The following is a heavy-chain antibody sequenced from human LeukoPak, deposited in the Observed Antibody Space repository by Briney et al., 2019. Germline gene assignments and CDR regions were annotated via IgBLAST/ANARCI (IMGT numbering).Heavy chain of an antibody. J-gene: IGHJ4*02. CDR1: GFAFSSYE. V-gene: IGHV3-48*03. D-gene: IGHD3-22*01. CDR2: ISSSGSTI. Sequence: PGGSLRLSCAASGFAFSSYEMNWVRQAPGKGLEWVSYISSSGSTIYYADSVKGRFTISRDNAKNSLYLQMNSLRAEDTAVYYCARDLRSSGYYAFDYWGQGTLVTVSS. CDR3: ARDLRSSGYYAFDY.